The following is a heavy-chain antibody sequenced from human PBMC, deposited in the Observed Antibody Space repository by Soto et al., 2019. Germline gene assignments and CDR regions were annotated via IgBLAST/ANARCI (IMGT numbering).Heavy chain of an antibody. CDR3: VCFTMVRGMVAAD. V-gene: IGHV1-8*01. CDR2: MNPNSGNT. J-gene: IGHJ4*02. D-gene: IGHD3-10*01. CDR1: GYTFTSYD. Sequence: QVQLVQSGAEVKKPGASVKVSCKASGYTFTSYDINWVRQATGQGLEWMGWMNPNSGNTGYAQKFQGRVTMTRNTSISTAYMELSSLRSEDTAVYYGVCFTMVRGMVAADWGQGTLVTGSS.